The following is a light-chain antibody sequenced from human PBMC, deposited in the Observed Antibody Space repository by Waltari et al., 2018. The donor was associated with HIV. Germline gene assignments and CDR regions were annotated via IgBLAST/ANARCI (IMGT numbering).Light chain of an antibody. CDR2: GKN. CDR1: NLRTYY. V-gene: IGLV3-19*01. CDR3: KTRDRSGNLYV. Sequence: SSEVTQDPAVSVALGQTVKITCQGDNLRTYYASWYQQKPGQAPVLVSYGKNKRPADIPDRFSSSASRNTASLTITWAQAEDEADYYCKTRDRSGNLYVFGTGTTVTVL. J-gene: IGLJ1*01.